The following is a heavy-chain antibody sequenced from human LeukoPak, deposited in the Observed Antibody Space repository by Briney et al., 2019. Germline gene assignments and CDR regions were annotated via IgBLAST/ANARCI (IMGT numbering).Heavy chain of an antibody. Sequence: GGSLRLSCAASGFTFSRYWMSWVRQAPGKGLEWVSAISGSGGSTYYADSVKGRFTISRDNSKNTLYLQMNSLRAEDTAVYYCAKDLWGESSGIWGQGTLVTVSS. CDR1: GFTFSRYW. J-gene: IGHJ4*02. V-gene: IGHV3-23*01. CDR2: ISGSGGST. CDR3: AKDLWGESSGI. D-gene: IGHD6-19*01.